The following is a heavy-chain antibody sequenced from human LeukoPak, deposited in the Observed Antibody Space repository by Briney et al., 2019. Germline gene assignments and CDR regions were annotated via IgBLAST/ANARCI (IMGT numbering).Heavy chain of an antibody. CDR1: GFTFSRYE. CDR2: ISNTGGVT. CDR3: TVVPLG. V-gene: IGHV3-48*03. D-gene: IGHD4-23*01. Sequence: PGGSLRLSCAGSGFTFSRYEMSWVRQAPGKGLEWISYISNTGGVTYYADSVKGRFIISRDDAKNSLYLQLNSLRADDTGVYFCTVVPLGWGQGTLVTVSS. J-gene: IGHJ4*02.